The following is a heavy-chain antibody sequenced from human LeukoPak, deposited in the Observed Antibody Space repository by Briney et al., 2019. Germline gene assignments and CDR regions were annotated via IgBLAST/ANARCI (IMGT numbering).Heavy chain of an antibody. J-gene: IGHJ4*02. CDR1: GFTFSSYS. CDR2: ISSSSSYI. V-gene: IGHV3-21*01. CDR3: ARDLLGYCSSTSCYTGDY. D-gene: IGHD2-2*02. Sequence: GGSLRLSCAASGFTFSSYSMNWVRQAPGKGLEWVSSISSSSSYIYYADSVKGRFTISRDNAKNSLSLQMNSLRAEDTAVYYCARDLLGYCSSTSCYTGDYWGQGTLVTVSS.